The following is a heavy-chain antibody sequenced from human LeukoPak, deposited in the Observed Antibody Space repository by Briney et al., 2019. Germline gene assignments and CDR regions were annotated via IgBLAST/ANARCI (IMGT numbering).Heavy chain of an antibody. Sequence: SQTLSLTCTVSGGSISSGSYYWSWIRQPAGNGLEWIGRIYTSGNTNYNPSLKSRVTVSVDTSKNQFSLKLSSVTAADTAVYYCARGRSSMVRGYYYYYMDVWGKGTTVTISS. CDR1: GGSISSGSYY. V-gene: IGHV4-61*02. CDR2: IYTSGNT. J-gene: IGHJ6*03. D-gene: IGHD3-10*01. CDR3: ARGRSSMVRGYYYYYMDV.